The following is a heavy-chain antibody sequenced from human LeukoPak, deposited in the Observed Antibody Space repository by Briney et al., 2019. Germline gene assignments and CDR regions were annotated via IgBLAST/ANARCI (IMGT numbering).Heavy chain of an antibody. J-gene: IGHJ4*02. CDR2: IDPSSGAT. CDR1: GYTFTTYY. V-gene: IGHV1-46*01. Sequence: ASVKVSCKASGYTFTTYYMHWVRQAPGQGLEWMGIIDPSSGATTYAQKFPGRVTMTRDTSTSAVYMELSSLRSEDTAVFYCVREYSPGYFDYWGQGTLVTVSS. CDR3: VREYSPGYFDY. D-gene: IGHD5-12*01.